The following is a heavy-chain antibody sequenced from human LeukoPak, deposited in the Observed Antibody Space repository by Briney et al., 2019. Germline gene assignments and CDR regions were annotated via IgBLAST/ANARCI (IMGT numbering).Heavy chain of an antibody. Sequence: GASVKVSCKASGYTFTSYAMNWVRQAPGQGLEWMGWINTNTGNPTYAQGFTGRFVFSLDTSVSTAYLQICSLKAEDTAVYYCARDQEGYCSSTSCSLSCYFDYWGQGTLVTVSS. CDR1: GYTFTSYA. J-gene: IGHJ4*02. CDR3: ARDQEGYCSSTSCSLSCYFDY. V-gene: IGHV7-4-1*01. CDR2: INTNTGNP. D-gene: IGHD2-2*01.